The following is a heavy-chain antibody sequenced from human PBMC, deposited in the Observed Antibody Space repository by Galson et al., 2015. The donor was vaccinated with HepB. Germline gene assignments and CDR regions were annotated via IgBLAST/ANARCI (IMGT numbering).Heavy chain of an antibody. D-gene: IGHD2-21*02. CDR2: SNAGDGDT. V-gene: IGHV1-3*01. Sequence: SVKVSCKASGHSFSSYAMHWVRQAPGQRLEWMGWSNAGDGDTKYSQKFQGRVSITRDTSATTAYMEVSGLRSEDTAIYYCASSFWGRDCYSTVIDSCGQGTLVTVSS. CDR1: GHSFSSYA. J-gene: IGHJ4*02. CDR3: ASSFWGRDCYSTVIDS.